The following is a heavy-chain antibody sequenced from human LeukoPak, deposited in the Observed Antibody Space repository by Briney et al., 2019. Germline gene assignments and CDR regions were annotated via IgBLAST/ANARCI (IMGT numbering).Heavy chain of an antibody. Sequence: SETLSLTCTVSGYSMRSGYYWGWIRQPPGKGLEWIGSIYPSGSTYYNPSLKSRVSISVDTSKNQFSLKLSSVTAADTAVYYCARVGTNRREWLVYYFDYWGQGTLVTVSS. CDR2: IYPSGST. V-gene: IGHV4-38-2*02. J-gene: IGHJ4*02. CDR3: ARVGTNRREWLVYYFDY. D-gene: IGHD6-19*01. CDR1: GYSMRSGYY.